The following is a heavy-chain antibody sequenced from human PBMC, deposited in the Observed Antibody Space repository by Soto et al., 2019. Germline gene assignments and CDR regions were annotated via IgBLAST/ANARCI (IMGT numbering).Heavy chain of an antibody. J-gene: IGHJ4*02. Sequence: PGGSLRLSCAASGFTFGSYAMTWVRQSPGKGLEWVSYISDSGGDTYYADSVKGRFTISRDNSKNTLYLQMNSLRVEDTAVYYCAKAPMIRGVIPAVDYWGQGTLVTVSS. V-gene: IGHV3-23*01. CDR3: AKAPMIRGVIPAVDY. CDR2: ISDSGGDT. D-gene: IGHD3-10*01. CDR1: GFTFGSYA.